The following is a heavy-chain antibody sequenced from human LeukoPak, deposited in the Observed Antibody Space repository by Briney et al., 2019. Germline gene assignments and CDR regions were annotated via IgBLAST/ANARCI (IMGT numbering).Heavy chain of an antibody. J-gene: IGHJ3*02. CDR2: IFSSGST. V-gene: IGHV4-4*07. Sequence: SETLSLTCTVSGGSITNYYWSWIRQPAGKGLEWIGRIFSSGSTNYNPSLKSRVTISVDTSKNQFSLKLSSVTAADTAVYYCARDLDYGDYVDAFDIWGQGTMVTVSS. CDR3: ARDLDYGDYVDAFDI. D-gene: IGHD4-17*01. CDR1: GGSITNYY.